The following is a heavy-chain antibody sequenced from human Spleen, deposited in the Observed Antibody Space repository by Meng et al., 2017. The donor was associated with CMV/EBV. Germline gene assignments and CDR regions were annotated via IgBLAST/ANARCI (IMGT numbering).Heavy chain of an antibody. D-gene: IGHD6-13*01. CDR1: GFTFSSYS. V-gene: IGHV3-21*01. CDR3: VREGIASSDYYYYGMDV. J-gene: IGHJ6*02. CDR2: ISSSSSYI. Sequence: GGSLRLSCAASGFTFSSYSMNWVRQAPGKGLEWVSSISSSSSYIYYADSVKGRFTISRDNAKNSLYLQMNSLRAEDTAVYYCVREGIASSDYYYYGMDVWGQGTTVTVSS.